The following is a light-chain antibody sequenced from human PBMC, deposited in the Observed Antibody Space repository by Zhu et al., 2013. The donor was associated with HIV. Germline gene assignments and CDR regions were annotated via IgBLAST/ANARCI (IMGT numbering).Light chain of an antibody. Sequence: DIQMTQSPSSLSASVGDRVTITCRASQSISSYLNWYQQKPGKAPKLLIYAASSLQSGSRSRFSGSGSGTDFTLTISSLQPEDFATYYCQQSYSTPMYTFGQGTKLEIK. V-gene: IGKV1-39*01. CDR3: QQSYSTPMYT. J-gene: IGKJ2*01. CDR1: QSISSY. CDR2: AAS.